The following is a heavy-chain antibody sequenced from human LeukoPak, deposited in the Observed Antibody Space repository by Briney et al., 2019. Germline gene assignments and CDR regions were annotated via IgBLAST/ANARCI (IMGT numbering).Heavy chain of an antibody. J-gene: IGHJ4*02. CDR2: ISGTGGRT. D-gene: IGHD4/OR15-4a*01. V-gene: IGHV3-23*01. Sequence: GGSLRLSCAATGFTFSTYAMSWVRQAPGRGLEWVSAISGTGGRTYYADSVKGRFTISSDTSKNTLFLQMNSLRVEDTAVYYCAKEDYQKLEHWGQGTLVTVSS. CDR3: AKEDYQKLEH. CDR1: GFTFSTYA.